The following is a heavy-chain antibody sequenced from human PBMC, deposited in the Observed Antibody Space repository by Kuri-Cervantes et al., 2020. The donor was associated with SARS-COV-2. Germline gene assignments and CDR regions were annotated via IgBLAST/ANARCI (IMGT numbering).Heavy chain of an antibody. CDR2: IKQDGSEK. V-gene: IGHV3-7*01. CDR3: ARAFEGYYYYMDV. CDR1: GFTFSSYW. D-gene: IGHD3-9*01. Sequence: GESLKISCAAPGFTFSSYWMSWVRQAPGKGLEWVANIKQDGSEKYYVDSVKGRFTISRDNAKNSLYLQMNSLRAEDTAVYYCARAFEGYYYYMDVWGKGTTVTVSS. J-gene: IGHJ6*03.